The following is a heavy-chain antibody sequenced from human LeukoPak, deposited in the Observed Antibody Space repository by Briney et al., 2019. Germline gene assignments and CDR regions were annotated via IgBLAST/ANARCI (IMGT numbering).Heavy chain of an antibody. CDR1: GYTFTGYY. Sequence: EASVKVSCKASGYTFTGYYMHWVRQAPGQGLEWMGWINPNSGGTNYAQKFQGRVTMTRDTSISTAYMELSRLRSDDTAVYYCARGSWLEMYYFDYWAGNPGHRLL. V-gene: IGHV1-2*02. D-gene: IGHD5-24*01. J-gene: IGHJ4*02. CDR2: INPNSGGT. CDR3: ARGSWLEMYYFDY.